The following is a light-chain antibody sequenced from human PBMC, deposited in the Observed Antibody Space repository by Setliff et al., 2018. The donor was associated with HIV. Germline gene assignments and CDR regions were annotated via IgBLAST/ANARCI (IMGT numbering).Light chain of an antibody. V-gene: IGLV2-11*01. CDR1: IRDVGGYEY. J-gene: IGLJ1*01. Sequence: QSALTQPRSVSGSPGQSVTISCTGTIRDVGGYEYVSWYQHHPGEAPKLIINDVNKRPSGVPDRFSGSKSDNTASLTISGLQAEDEADYYCCSYAGSYTSLYVFGSGTKAPS. CDR3: CSYAGSYTSLYV. CDR2: DVN.